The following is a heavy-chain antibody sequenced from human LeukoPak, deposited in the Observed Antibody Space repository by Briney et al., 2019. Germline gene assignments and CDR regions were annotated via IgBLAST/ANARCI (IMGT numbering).Heavy chain of an antibody. CDR1: GGSISNYY. J-gene: IGHJ4*02. D-gene: IGHD5-12*01. Sequence: SETLSLTCTVSGGSISNYYWSWIRQPPGKGLEWIGYISYSGSTDHNPSLKSRVTISVDTSKNQFSLRLSSVTAADTAVYYCARGGYEARSYYFDYWGQGTLVTVSS. V-gene: IGHV4-59*01. CDR2: ISYSGST. CDR3: ARGGYEARSYYFDY.